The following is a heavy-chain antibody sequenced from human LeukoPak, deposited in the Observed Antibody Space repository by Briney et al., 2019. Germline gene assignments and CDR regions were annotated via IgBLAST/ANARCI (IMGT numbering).Heavy chain of an antibody. J-gene: IGHJ5*02. Sequence: GGSLRLSCAASGFTFNSFSMHWVRQAPGKGLVWVSRIDIAGGSITYADSVKGRFPISRDNAKNTLYLQMNSLRAEDTAVYYCVRRSLGLDPWGQGTLVTVSS. V-gene: IGHV3-74*01. CDR1: GFTFNSFS. D-gene: IGHD7-27*01. CDR3: VRRSLGLDP. CDR2: IDIAGGSI.